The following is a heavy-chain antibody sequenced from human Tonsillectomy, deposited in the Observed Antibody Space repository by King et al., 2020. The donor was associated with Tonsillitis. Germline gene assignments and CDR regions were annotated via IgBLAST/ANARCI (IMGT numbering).Heavy chain of an antibody. Sequence: QLVQSGGGLVQPGGSLKLSCAASGFTFSSYWMHWVRQAPGKGLVWVSRINNDGSSTSYADSVRGRFPISRDNAKNTLYLQMNSLRAEDTAVYYCARDLYSVDAFDIWGQGTMVTVSS. V-gene: IGHV3-74*01. J-gene: IGHJ3*02. D-gene: IGHD2-21*01. CDR2: INNDGSST. CDR3: ARDLYSVDAFDI. CDR1: GFTFSSYW.